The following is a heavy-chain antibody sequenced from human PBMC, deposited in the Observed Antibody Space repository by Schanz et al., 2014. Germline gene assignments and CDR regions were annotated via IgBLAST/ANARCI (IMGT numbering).Heavy chain of an antibody. D-gene: IGHD3-9*01. CDR2: LSGSGGST. V-gene: IGHV3-23*01. CDR3: ANQIDYDIVTVTRN. Sequence: EVQLLESGGGLVQPGGSLRLSCAASGFTFSSYAMSWVRQAPGKGLEWVSALSGSGGSTYYADSVKGRFTISRDNSKNTLYLQMNSLRDEAPAVHYGANQIDYDIVTVTRNWGQGTVGAFSS. J-gene: IGHJ4*02. CDR1: GFTFSSYA.